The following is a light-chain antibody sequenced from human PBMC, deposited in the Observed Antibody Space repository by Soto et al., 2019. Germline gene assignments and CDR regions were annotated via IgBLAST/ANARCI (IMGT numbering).Light chain of an antibody. CDR3: QQYNSYSQT. Sequence: DIQMTQSPPTLAASVGDRVTITCRASQNINTWLAWYQQKPRKAPKLLIFDASTLESGVPSRFSGSGSGSQFILTSSGLQPDDFATYYCQQYNSYSQTFGQGTKLEMK. V-gene: IGKV1-5*01. CDR1: QNINTW. J-gene: IGKJ2*01. CDR2: DAS.